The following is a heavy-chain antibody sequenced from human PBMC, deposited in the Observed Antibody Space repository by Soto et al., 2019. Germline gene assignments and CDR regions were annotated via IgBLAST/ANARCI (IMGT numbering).Heavy chain of an antibody. V-gene: IGHV3-30*04. Sequence: GGSLRLSCAASGFTFSSYAMHWVRQAPGKGLEWVAVISYDGSNKNYADSVKGRFTISRDNSKNTLYLQMNSLRAEDSAVYYCARGNWSAFDIWGQGTMVTVSS. CDR1: GFTFSSYA. J-gene: IGHJ3*02. CDR2: ISYDGSNK. CDR3: ARGNWSAFDI.